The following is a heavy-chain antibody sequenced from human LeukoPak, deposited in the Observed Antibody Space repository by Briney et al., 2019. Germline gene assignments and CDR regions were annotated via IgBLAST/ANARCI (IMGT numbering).Heavy chain of an antibody. Sequence: KPSETLSLTCTVSGGSISSHYWSWIRQPPGKGLEWIGCTYYSGSTNYNPSLKSRVTISVDTSKNQFSLKLSSVTAADTAVYYCARDRVPAALHFDYWGQGTLVTVSS. CDR1: GGSISSHY. D-gene: IGHD2-2*01. CDR3: ARDRVPAALHFDY. J-gene: IGHJ4*02. V-gene: IGHV4-59*11. CDR2: TYYSGST.